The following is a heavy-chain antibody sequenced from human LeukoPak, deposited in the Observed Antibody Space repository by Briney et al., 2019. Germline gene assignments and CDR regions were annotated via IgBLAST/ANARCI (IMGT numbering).Heavy chain of an antibody. CDR3: ARDLPYSSSWESIDY. CDR2: ISSYNSKT. D-gene: IGHD6-13*01. V-gene: IGHV1-18*01. Sequence: ASVKVSCKASGYTFTSYGITWVRQAPGQRLEWMGWISSYNSKTNYAQRIQGRVTMTTDTSTSTAYMELRSLRSDDTAVYYCARDLPYSSSWESIDYWGQGTLVTVSS. CDR1: GYTFTSYG. J-gene: IGHJ4*02.